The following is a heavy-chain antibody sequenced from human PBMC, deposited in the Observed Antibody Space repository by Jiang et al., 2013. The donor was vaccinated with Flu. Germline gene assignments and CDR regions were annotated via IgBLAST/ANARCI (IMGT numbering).Heavy chain of an antibody. Sequence: RVTMTTDTSTSTAYMELRSLRSDDTAVYYCARRLIVGAKYYFDYWGQGTLVTVSS. J-gene: IGHJ4*02. V-gene: IGHV1-18*01. D-gene: IGHD1-26*01. CDR3: ARRLIVGAKYYFDY.